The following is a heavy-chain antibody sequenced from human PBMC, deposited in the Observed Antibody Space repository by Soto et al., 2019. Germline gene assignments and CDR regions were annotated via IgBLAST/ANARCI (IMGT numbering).Heavy chain of an antibody. J-gene: IGHJ4*02. CDR3: PKDPLWYGDSFVY. V-gene: IGHV3-15*07. CDR2: INSKTNGGTT. CDR1: GFTFINAW. D-gene: IGHD4-17*01. Sequence: EVQLVESGGDLVKPGGSLRLSCAASGFTFINAWMNWVRQAPAKGLDWVGRINSKTNGGTTDSAAPAKGRFSISRDDSENPLYLQRHSLKTEDSAVYYGPKDPLWYGDSFVYWGQGTQFTVSS.